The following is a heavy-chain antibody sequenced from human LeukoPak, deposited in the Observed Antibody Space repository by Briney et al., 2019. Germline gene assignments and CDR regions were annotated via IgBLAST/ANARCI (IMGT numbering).Heavy chain of an antibody. CDR1: VGSISSYY. D-gene: IGHD6-13*01. CDR3: ARGLMMAVAGRGEFHY. Sequence: PSETLSLTCIVSVGSISSYYWSWIRQPPGKGLEWIGYIYYSGSTNYNPSLKSRVTISVDTSKNQFSLKLSSVTAADTAVYYCARGLMMAVAGRGEFHYWGQGTLVTVSS. J-gene: IGHJ4*02. V-gene: IGHV4-59*01. CDR2: IYYSGST.